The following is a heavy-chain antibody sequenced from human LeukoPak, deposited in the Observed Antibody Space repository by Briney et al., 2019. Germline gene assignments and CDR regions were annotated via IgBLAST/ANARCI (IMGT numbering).Heavy chain of an antibody. CDR2: MNPNSGNT. V-gene: IGHV1-8*02. CDR1: GYTFTGYF. J-gene: IGHJ4*02. D-gene: IGHD5-24*01. CDR3: ARGLVWRWLQFGAFDY. Sequence: ASVKVSCKASGYTFTGYFIHWVRQATGQGLEWMGWMNPNSGNTGYAQKFQGRVTMTRNTSISTAYMELSSLRSEDTAVYYCARGLVWRWLQFGAFDYWGQGTLVTVSS.